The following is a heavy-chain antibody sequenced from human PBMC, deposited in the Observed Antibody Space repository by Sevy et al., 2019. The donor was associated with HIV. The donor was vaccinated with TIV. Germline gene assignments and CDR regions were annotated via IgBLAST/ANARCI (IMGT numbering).Heavy chain of an antibody. J-gene: IGHJ2*01. Sequence: GGSLRLSCVASGFSFSNYGMHWVRQAPGKGLEWVAAIWSDGSIKYYADSVRGRFAISRDNPKNTVYLQMNSLRVEDTAIYSCARESGSNWYFDLWGRGTLVTVSS. V-gene: IGHV3-33*01. D-gene: IGHD1-26*01. CDR3: ARESGSNWYFDL. CDR1: GFSFSNYG. CDR2: IWSDGSIK.